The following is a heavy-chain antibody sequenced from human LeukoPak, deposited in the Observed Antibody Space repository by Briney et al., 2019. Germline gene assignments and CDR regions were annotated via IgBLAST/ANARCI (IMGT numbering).Heavy chain of an antibody. Sequence: PSETLSLTCAVYGGSFSGYHWSWIRQPPGMGLEWIGEINHSGSTNYNPSLKSRVTISVDTSKNQFSLKLSSVTAADTAVYYCARSRGYCTNGVCYSGWNYWGQGTLVTVSS. J-gene: IGHJ4*02. CDR1: GGSFSGYH. V-gene: IGHV4-34*01. CDR2: INHSGST. CDR3: ARSRGYCTNGVCYSGWNY. D-gene: IGHD2-8*01.